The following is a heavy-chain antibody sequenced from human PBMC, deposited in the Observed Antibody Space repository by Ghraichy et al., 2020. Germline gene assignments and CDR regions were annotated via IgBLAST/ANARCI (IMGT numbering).Heavy chain of an antibody. CDR2: MSSNGKDQ. V-gene: IGHV3-30*04. J-gene: IGHJ4*01. CDR1: GFTFSSYP. D-gene: IGHD3-22*01. CDR3: AREGEYYYDSRGSFDP. Sequence: GGSLRLSCAASGFTFSSYPMHWVRQAPGKGLEWVATMSSNGKDQFYADSVKGRFTISRDISTNTVYLQMNSLRTEDMALYYCAREGEYYYDSRGSFDPWGQGTLVAVSS.